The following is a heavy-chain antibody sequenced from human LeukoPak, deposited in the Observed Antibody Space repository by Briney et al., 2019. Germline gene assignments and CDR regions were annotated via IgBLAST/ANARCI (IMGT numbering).Heavy chain of an antibody. D-gene: IGHD1-1*01. V-gene: IGHV4-38-2*01. CDR1: GYSINSGYH. J-gene: IGHJ4*02. Sequence: KPSETLSLTCVVFGYSINSGYHWGWIRQPPGRGLEWIGSIHRSGSTYYNPSLKGRVTISVDTSKNHFSLRLSSVTAADTAVYYCARQNWNLDFWGQGTLVTVSS. CDR2: IHRSGST. CDR3: ARQNWNLDF.